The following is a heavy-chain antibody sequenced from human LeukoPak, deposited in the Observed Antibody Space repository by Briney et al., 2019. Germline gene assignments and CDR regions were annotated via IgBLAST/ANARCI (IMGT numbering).Heavy chain of an antibody. CDR1: GYTFTSYG. CDR3: ARDRGYGSGSYYNRYYMDV. CDR2: MSAYNGNT. J-gene: IGHJ6*03. V-gene: IGHV1-18*01. D-gene: IGHD3-10*01. Sequence: ASVKVSCKASGYTFTSYGISWVRQAPGQGLEWMGWMSAYNGNTNYAQKLQGRVTMTTDTSTSTAYMELRSLRSDDTAVYYCARDRGYGSGSYYNRYYMDVWGKGTTVTISS.